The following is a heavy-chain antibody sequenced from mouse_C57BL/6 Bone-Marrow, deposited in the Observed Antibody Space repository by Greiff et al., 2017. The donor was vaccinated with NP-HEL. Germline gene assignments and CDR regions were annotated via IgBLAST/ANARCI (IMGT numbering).Heavy chain of an antibody. D-gene: IGHD1-1*01. CDR3: ARHHYYGSSSYAMDY. V-gene: IGHV5-15*01. J-gene: IGHJ4*01. CDR1: GFTFSDYG. Sequence: EVKLMESGGGLVQPGGSLKLSCAASGFTFSDYGMAWVRQAPRKGPEWVAFISNLAYSIYYADTVTGRFTISRENAKNTLYLEMSSLRSEDTAMYYCARHHYYGSSSYAMDYWGQGTSVTVSS. CDR2: ISNLAYSI.